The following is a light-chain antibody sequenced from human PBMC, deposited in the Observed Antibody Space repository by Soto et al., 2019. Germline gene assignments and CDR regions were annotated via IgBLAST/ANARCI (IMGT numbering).Light chain of an antibody. CDR1: QSVSSN. Sequence: ETVLTQSPGTLSLSPGEIATLSFNASQSVSSNLAWYQQKPGQAPRLLIYGTSTRATGFPARFSGSGSGTEFTLTISSLQSEDFAVYYCQHCNNWPITFGQGTRLEIK. V-gene: IGKV3-15*01. CDR2: GTS. J-gene: IGKJ5*01. CDR3: QHCNNWPIT.